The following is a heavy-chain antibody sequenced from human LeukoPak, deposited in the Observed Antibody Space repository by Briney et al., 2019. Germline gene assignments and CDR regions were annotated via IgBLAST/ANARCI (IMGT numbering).Heavy chain of an antibody. CDR3: AKGGPLQWLRFDY. CDR1: GFTFSSFA. J-gene: IGHJ4*02. V-gene: IGHV3-23*01. D-gene: IGHD5-12*01. Sequence: GGSLRLSCAASGFTFSSFAMSWVRQAPGKGLEWVSAVSGSGDSTYYADSVKGRVTISRDNSKNTLYLQMHSLRAEGTALYYCAKGGPLQWLRFDYWGQGTLVTVFS. CDR2: VSGSGDST.